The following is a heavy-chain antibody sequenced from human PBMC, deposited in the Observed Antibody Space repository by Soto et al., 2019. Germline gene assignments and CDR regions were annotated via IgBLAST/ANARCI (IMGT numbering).Heavy chain of an antibody. CDR2: FDPEDGET. D-gene: IGHD3-22*01. V-gene: IGHV1-24*01. CDR1: GYTLTELS. J-gene: IGHJ4*02. Sequence: QVQLVQSGAEVKKPGASVKVSCKVSGYTLTELSMHWVRQAPGKGLEWMGGFDPEDGETIYAQKFQGRVTMTEDTSTDTAYMELSRLRSEDTAVYYCATLKYYYDSSGYYPNDYWGQGTLVTVSS. CDR3: ATLKYYYDSSGYYPNDY.